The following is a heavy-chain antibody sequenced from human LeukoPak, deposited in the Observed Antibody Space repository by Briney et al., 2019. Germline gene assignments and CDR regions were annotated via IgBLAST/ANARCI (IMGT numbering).Heavy chain of an antibody. CDR2: INHSGST. Sequence: SETLSLTCVVYGGSFSDYYWSWIRQPPGKGLEWIGEINHSGSTNCNPSLKSRVTISVDTSKNQFSLKLSPVTAADTAVYYCARRVRGVNDAFDIWGQGTMLIVSS. D-gene: IGHD3-10*01. J-gene: IGHJ3*02. CDR3: ARRVRGVNDAFDI. V-gene: IGHV4-34*01. CDR1: GGSFSDYY.